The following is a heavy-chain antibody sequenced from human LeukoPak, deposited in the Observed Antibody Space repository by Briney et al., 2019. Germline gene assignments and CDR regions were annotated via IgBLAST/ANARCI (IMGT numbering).Heavy chain of an antibody. Sequence: ASVKVSCKXSGYTFTSYYMHWVRQAPGQGLEWMGIINPSGGSTSYSQKFQGRVTMTRDTSTSTVYMELSSLRPEDTAVYYCARWLGEYYFDYWGQGTLVTVSS. CDR2: INPSGGST. D-gene: IGHD5-12*01. J-gene: IGHJ4*02. V-gene: IGHV1-46*01. CDR1: GYTFTSYY. CDR3: ARWLGEYYFDY.